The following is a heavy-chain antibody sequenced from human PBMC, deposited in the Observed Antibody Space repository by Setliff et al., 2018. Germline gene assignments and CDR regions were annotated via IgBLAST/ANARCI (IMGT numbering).Heavy chain of an antibody. J-gene: IGHJ5*02. CDR3: AIQPKWFGKLFNWFDP. Sequence: GASVKVSCKASGGTFSSYAISWVRQAPGQGLEWMGGIIPIFGTANYAQKFQGRVTITADESTSTAYMELSSLRSEDTAVYYCAIQPKWFGKLFNWFDPWGQGTLVTVSS. D-gene: IGHD3-10*01. V-gene: IGHV1-69*13. CDR1: GGTFSSYA. CDR2: IIPIFGTA.